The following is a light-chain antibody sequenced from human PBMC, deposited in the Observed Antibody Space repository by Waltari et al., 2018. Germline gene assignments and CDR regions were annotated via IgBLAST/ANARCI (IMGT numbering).Light chain of an antibody. CDR2: CTS. CDR1: GSNLRAGYD. CDR3: QSYDTSLSVV. V-gene: IGLV1-40*01. J-gene: IGLJ2*01. Sequence: QSVLTQPPSVSGAPGQRVSISCTGTGSNLRAGYDVHWYQQLPGKAPRLLTYCTSSRPPGVPDRFFGSQSGTSASLAITGLQAEDEADYYCQSYDTSLSVVFGGGTKLTVL.